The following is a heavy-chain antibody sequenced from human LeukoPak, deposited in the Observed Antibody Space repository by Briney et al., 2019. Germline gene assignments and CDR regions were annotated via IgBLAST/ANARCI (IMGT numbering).Heavy chain of an antibody. Sequence: SETLSLTCTVSGGSISSYYWSWIRQPPGKGLEWIGYIYTSGSTNYNPSLKSRVTISVDTSKNQFSLKLSSVTAADTAVYYCARHLAHWSSDFGPWGQGTLVTVSS. V-gene: IGHV4-4*09. CDR2: IYTSGST. CDR3: ARHLAHWSSDFGP. J-gene: IGHJ5*02. CDR1: GGSISSYY. D-gene: IGHD2-8*02.